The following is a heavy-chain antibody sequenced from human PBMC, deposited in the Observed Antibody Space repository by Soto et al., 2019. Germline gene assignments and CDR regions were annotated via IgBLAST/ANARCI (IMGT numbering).Heavy chain of an antibody. D-gene: IGHD2-2*01. J-gene: IGHJ5*02. CDR2: IYPGDSDT. CDR1: GYSFTSYW. Sequence: GESLKISCKGSGYSFTSYWIGWVRQMPGKGLEWMGIIYPGDSDTRYSPSFQGQVTISADKSISTAYLQWSSLKASDTAMYYCARHRTYCSSNSCSNYNWFDPWGQGTLVTVSS. V-gene: IGHV5-51*01. CDR3: ARHRTYCSSNSCSNYNWFDP.